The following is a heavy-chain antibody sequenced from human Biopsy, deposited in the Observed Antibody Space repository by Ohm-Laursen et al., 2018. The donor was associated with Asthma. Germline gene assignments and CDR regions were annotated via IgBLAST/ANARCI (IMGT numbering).Heavy chain of an antibody. J-gene: IGHJ6*02. D-gene: IGHD1-20*01. Sequence: SLRLSCAASGFTFSDYDMHWVRQAPGKGLEWVAVISYDGTNKDYADSVKGRFTFSRDNSQNTLSLEMNSLRVEDTAVYYCARDLRSDNWNPWGMDVWGLGTTVTVAS. CDR3: ARDLRSDNWNPWGMDV. CDR1: GFTFSDYD. V-gene: IGHV3-30-3*01. CDR2: ISYDGTNK.